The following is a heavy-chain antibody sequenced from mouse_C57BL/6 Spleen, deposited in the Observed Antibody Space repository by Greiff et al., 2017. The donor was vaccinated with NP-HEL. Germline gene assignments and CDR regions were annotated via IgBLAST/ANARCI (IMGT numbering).Heavy chain of an antibody. V-gene: IGHV1-15*01. Sequence: QVQLQQSGAELVRPGASVTLSCKASGYTFTDYEMHWVKQTPVHGLEWIGAIDPETGGPAYNQKFKGKAILTADKSSSTAYMELRSLTYEDSAVYYCTREGYDEGAYFDYWGQGTTLTVSS. CDR3: TREGYDEGAYFDY. CDR2: IDPETGGP. D-gene: IGHD2-2*01. CDR1: GYTFTDYE. J-gene: IGHJ2*01.